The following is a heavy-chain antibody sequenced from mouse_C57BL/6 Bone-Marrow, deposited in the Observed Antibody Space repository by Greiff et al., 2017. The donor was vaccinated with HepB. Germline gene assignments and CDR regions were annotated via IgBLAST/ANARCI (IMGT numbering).Heavy chain of an antibody. J-gene: IGHJ2*01. Sequence: VQVEESGPGLVAPSPSLSISCTVSGFSLTSYAISWVRQPPGKGLEWLGVIWTGGGTNYNSAHKSRLSISRDNTKSQVFLKMNSLQTDDTARYYCARDGESKLSDYFDYWGQGTTLTVSS. D-gene: IGHD2-3*01. V-gene: IGHV2-9-1*01. CDR2: IWTGGGT. CDR1: GFSLTSYA. CDR3: ARDGESKLSDYFDY.